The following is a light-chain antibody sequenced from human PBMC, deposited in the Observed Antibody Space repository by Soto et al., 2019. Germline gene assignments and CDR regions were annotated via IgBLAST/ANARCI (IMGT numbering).Light chain of an antibody. J-gene: IGKJ1*01. CDR2: KAS. V-gene: IGKV1-5*03. CDR3: QHYNSYSEA. CDR1: QTISSW. Sequence: DIQMTQSPSTLSGSVGDRVTITCRASQTISSWLAWYHQKPGKAPKLLIYKASTLKSGVPSRFSSSGSGTEFTLTIRSLQPDDFATYYCQHYNSYSEAFGQGTKVDIK.